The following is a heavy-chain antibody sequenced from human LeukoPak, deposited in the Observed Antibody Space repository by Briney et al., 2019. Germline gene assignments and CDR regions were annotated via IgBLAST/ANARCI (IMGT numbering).Heavy chain of an antibody. CDR1: GFTFSGYE. Sequence: GGSLRLSCAASGFTFSGYEMNWVRQAPGKGLEWVSSISGSGSTIYYADSVKGRFTISRDSAKNSLSLEMNSLRAEDTAVYYCARKCRYSGYDWCGFDYWGQGTLVTVSS. D-gene: IGHD5-12*01. CDR3: ARKCRYSGYDWCGFDY. V-gene: IGHV3-48*03. J-gene: IGHJ4*02. CDR2: ISGSGSTI.